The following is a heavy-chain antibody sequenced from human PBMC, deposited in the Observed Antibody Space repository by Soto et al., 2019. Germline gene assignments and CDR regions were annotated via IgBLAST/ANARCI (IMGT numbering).Heavy chain of an antibody. CDR3: ARLLNSYDSSASGY. J-gene: IGHJ4*02. CDR2: IYPGDSET. D-gene: IGHD3-22*01. CDR1: GYTFTNYW. V-gene: IGHV5-51*01. Sequence: GESLKISCKGSGYTFTNYWIGWVRQMPGKGLEWMGIIYPGDSETRYSPSFQGQVIISADKSISTAYLQWNSLKAPDTAMYYCARLLNSYDSSASGYWGQGTLVTVSS.